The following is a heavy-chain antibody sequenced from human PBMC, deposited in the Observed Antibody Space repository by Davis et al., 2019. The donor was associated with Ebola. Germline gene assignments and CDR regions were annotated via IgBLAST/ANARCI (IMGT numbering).Heavy chain of an antibody. Sequence: GGSLRLSCAASGFTFSSYGMHWVRQAPGKGLEWVAVISYDGSNKYYADSVKGRFTISRDNSKNTLYLQMNSLRAEDTAVYYCAKDCGNYGDYVWYYYYGMDVWGQGTTVTVSS. CDR1: GFTFSSYG. D-gene: IGHD4-17*01. CDR2: ISYDGSNK. V-gene: IGHV3-30*18. CDR3: AKDCGNYGDYVWYYYYGMDV. J-gene: IGHJ6*02.